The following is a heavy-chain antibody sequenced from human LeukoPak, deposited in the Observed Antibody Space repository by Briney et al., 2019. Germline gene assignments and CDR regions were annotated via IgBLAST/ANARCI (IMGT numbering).Heavy chain of an antibody. D-gene: IGHD6-6*01. J-gene: IGHJ6*02. CDR2: IYPGDSDT. Sequence: HGESLQISCKGSGYSFTSYWLGWVRQMPGKGLEWMGIIYPGDSDTRYSPSFQGQVTISADKSISTAYLQWSSLKASGTAMYYCARRSSSSPPDYYYGMDVWGQGTTVTVSS. CDR3: ARRSSSSPPDYYYGMDV. V-gene: IGHV5-51*01. CDR1: GYSFTSYW.